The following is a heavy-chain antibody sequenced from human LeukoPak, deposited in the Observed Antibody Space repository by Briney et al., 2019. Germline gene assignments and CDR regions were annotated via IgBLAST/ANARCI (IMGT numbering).Heavy chain of an antibody. J-gene: IGHJ4*02. Sequence: QTGGSLRLSCAASGFTFSNYAMSWVRQAPGKGLEWVSGMSGSGGSTYYADSVKGRFTISRDNSKNTLCLQMNSLRAEDTAVYYCANGLVPGHYWGQGTPVTVSS. CDR3: ANGLVPGHY. V-gene: IGHV3-23*01. CDR1: GFTFSNYA. CDR2: MSGSGGST. D-gene: IGHD2-2*01.